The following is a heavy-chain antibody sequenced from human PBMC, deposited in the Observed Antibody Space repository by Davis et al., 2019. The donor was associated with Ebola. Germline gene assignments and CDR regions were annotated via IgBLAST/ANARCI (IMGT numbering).Heavy chain of an antibody. CDR1: GFIFSNYA. CDR3: GKDANGDWVGGFDM. Sequence: PGGSLRLPCATSGFIFSNYAMSWVRQAPGKGPEWVSGISLNGDKTYYADSLKGRFTISRDNSKNTLYVEMHSLRVEDTATYYCGKDANGDWVGGFDMRGQGTSVTVS. CDR2: ISLNGDKT. J-gene: IGHJ3*02. V-gene: IGHV3-23*01. D-gene: IGHD3-3*01.